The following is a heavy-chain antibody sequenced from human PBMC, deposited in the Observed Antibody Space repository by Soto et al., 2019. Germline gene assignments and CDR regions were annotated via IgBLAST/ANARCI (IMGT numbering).Heavy chain of an antibody. V-gene: IGHV4-34*01. J-gene: IGHJ6*02. D-gene: IGHD6-19*01. CDR3: ARFSGSYYYAMDV. Sequence: SETLSLTCAVYGGSFSGYYWSWIRQPPGKGLEWIGEINHSGVTNYKPSLKRRVTISVDTSMNQFSLQLKSVTAADTALYYCARFSGSYYYAMDVWGQGSTVT. CDR1: GGSFSGYY. CDR2: INHSGVT.